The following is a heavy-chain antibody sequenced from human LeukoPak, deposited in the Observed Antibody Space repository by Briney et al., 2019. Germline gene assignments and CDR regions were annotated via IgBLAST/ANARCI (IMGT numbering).Heavy chain of an antibody. V-gene: IGHV3-23*01. D-gene: IGHD6-19*01. CDR3: AKDRHWLALDD. CDR1: GFTFSSHG. CDR2: ITGGGTT. Sequence: GGTLRLSCAASGFTFSSHGMNWVRQAPGKGLEWVSGITGGGTTYYADSVKGRVTISRDNSKNTLYLQMNSLRAEDTAVYYCAKDRHWLALDDWGQGTLVTVSS. J-gene: IGHJ4*02.